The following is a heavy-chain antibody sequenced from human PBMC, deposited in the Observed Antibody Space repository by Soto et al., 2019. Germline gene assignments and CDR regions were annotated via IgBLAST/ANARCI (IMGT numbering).Heavy chain of an antibody. Sequence: GGSLRLSCAASGFTFSDYYMSWIRQAPGKGLEWVSYISSSGSTIYYADSVKGRFTISRDNAKNSLYLQMNSLRAEDTAVYYCARCGEVPAAISAGMDVWGQGTTVTVSS. V-gene: IGHV3-11*01. CDR3: ARCGEVPAAISAGMDV. CDR2: ISSSGSTI. CDR1: GFTFSDYY. D-gene: IGHD2-2*02. J-gene: IGHJ6*02.